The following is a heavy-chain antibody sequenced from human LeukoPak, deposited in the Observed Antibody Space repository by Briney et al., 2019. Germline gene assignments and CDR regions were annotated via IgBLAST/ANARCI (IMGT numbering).Heavy chain of an antibody. CDR1: GDIFSSNSDA. Sequence: QTLSLTCAVSGDIFSSNSDAWHWIRQSPSRGLEWLVRTYYRSKWYNDYAVSVKSRITINPDTSKNQYSLQLTSVPPEDTAVYYCARGGSSWSSGHDYGGEGTLVTLS. V-gene: IGHV6-1*01. J-gene: IGHJ4*02. D-gene: IGHD6-13*01. CDR3: ARGGSSWSSGHDY. CDR2: TYYRSKWYN.